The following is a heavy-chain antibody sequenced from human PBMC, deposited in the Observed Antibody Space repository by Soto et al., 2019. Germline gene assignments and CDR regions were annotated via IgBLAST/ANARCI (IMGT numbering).Heavy chain of an antibody. CDR1: GFTFSSYA. V-gene: IGHV3-30-3*01. CDR2: ISYDGSNK. J-gene: IGHJ4*02. Sequence: VQLLESGGGLVQPGGSLRLSCAASGFTFSSYAMHWVRQAPGKGLEWVAVISYDGSNKYYADSVKGRFTISRDNSKNTLYLQMNSLRAEDTAVYYCARDTPFDYWGQGTLVTVSS. CDR3: ARDTPFDY.